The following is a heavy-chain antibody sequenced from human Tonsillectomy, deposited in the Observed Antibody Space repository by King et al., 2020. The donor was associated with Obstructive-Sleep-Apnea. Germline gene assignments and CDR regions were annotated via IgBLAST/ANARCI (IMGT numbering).Heavy chain of an antibody. V-gene: IGHV4-4*02. CDR3: ARVTWRPYYYGMDV. CDR1: GGSISSTNW. Sequence: QVQLQESGPGLVKPSGTLSLTCAVSGGSISSTNWWNWVRQPPGKGLEWIGEIYHSGNTNYNPSLKSRVTILVDKSKNQFSLKLSSVTAADTAVYYCARVTWRPYYYGMDVWGQGTTVTVSS. J-gene: IGHJ6*02. CDR2: IYHSGNT. D-gene: IGHD5-24*01.